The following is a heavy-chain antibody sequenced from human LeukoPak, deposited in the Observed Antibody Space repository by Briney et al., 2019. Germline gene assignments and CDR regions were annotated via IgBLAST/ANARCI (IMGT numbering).Heavy chain of an antibody. D-gene: IGHD1-26*01. CDR3: ATKLKYSGSYHNWFDP. J-gene: IGHJ5*02. V-gene: IGHV4-39*07. Sequence: PSETLSLTCTVSGGSTSSGDYYWSWIRQPPGKGLEWIGEINHSGSTNYNPSLKSRVTISVDTSKNQFSLKLSSVTAADTAVYYCATKLKYSGSYHNWFDPWGQGTLVTVSS. CDR2: INHSGST. CDR1: GGSTSSGDYY.